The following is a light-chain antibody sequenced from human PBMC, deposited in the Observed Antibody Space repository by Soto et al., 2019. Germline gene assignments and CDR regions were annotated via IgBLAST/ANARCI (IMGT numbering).Light chain of an antibody. CDR2: DVS. CDR3: QTWGTGIHV. J-gene: IGLJ3*02. CDR1: SSDVGGYNY. V-gene: IGLV2-8*01. Sequence: QSALTQPPSASGSLGQSVTISCTGTSSDVGGYNYVSWYQQHPGKAPKLMIYDVSKRPSGVPDRFSGSKSGNTASLTVSGLQAEDEADYYCQTWGTGIHVFGGGTKVTVL.